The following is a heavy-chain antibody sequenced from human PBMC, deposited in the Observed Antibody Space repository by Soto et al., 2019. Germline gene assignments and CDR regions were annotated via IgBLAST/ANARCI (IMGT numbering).Heavy chain of an antibody. CDR3: ARVRAAGYYYYGMDV. CDR1: GYTFTSYG. J-gene: IGHJ6*02. V-gene: IGHV1-18*01. D-gene: IGHD6-25*01. CDR2: ISPYNGNT. Sequence: ASVKVSCKASGYTFTSYGISWVRQAPGQGLEWMGWISPYNGNTNYAQKFQGRVTITTDESTSTVYMEVSSLRSDDTAVYYCARVRAAGYYYYGMDVWGQGTTVTVSS.